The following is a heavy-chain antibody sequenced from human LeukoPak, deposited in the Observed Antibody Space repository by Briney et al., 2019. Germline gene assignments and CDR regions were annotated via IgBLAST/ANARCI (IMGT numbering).Heavy chain of an antibody. CDR2: INHSGST. V-gene: IGHV4-34*01. J-gene: IGHJ5*02. D-gene: IGHD1-26*01. Sequence: PSETLSLTCAVYGGSFSGYYWSWIRQPPGKGLEWIGEINHSGSTNYNPSLKSRVTISVDTSKNQFSLKLSSVTAADTAVYYCARRGVSWGATIRFDPWGQGTLVTVSS. CDR3: ARRGVSWGATIRFDP. CDR1: GGSFSGYY.